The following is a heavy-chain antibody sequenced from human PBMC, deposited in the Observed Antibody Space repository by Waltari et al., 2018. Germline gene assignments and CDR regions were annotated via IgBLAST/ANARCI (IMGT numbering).Heavy chain of an antibody. CDR2: INYSGST. Sequence: QLQLQESGPGLVKPSETLSLTCTVSGGSISSSSYYWGWLRQPPGKGLEWVGSINYSGSTYYNPSLKSRVTISVDTSKNQFSLKLSSVTAADTAVYYCARRPPGPYYYYYMDVWGKGTTVTVSS. CDR1: GGSISSSSYY. V-gene: IGHV4-39*01. CDR3: ARRPPGPYYYYYMDV. J-gene: IGHJ6*03.